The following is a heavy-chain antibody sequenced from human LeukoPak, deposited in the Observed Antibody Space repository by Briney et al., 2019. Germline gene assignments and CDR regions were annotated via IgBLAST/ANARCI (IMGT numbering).Heavy chain of an antibody. Sequence: PGGSLRLSCAVSGFIFDDYAMHWVRQASGKGLEWVSGITWGRDNLAYAASVKGRFTISRDNAKNSLYLQMYSLRAEDTAVYYCARVRRYSYGLYYFDYWGQGTLVTVSS. CDR2: ITWGRDNL. J-gene: IGHJ4*02. CDR3: ARVRRYSYGLYYFDY. CDR1: GFIFDDYA. D-gene: IGHD5-18*01. V-gene: IGHV3-9*01.